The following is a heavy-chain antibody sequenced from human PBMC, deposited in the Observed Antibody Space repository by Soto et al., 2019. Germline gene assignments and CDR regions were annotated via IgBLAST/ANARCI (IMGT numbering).Heavy chain of an antibody. CDR2: ITFSGNTV. CDR3: ARVSWREKYGMDV. Sequence: PGGSLRLSCAASGFTFSDSYMSWIRQAPGKGLEWIPYITFSGNTVYYADSLEGRFTISRDNAKNSLYLQMNRLRAEDTAVYYCARVSWREKYGMDVWGQGTTVTVSS. V-gene: IGHV3-11*01. J-gene: IGHJ6*02. CDR1: GFTFSDSY.